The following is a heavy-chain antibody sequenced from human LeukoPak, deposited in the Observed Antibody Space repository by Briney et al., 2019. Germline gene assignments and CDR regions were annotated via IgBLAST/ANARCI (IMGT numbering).Heavy chain of an antibody. CDR1: RFTFSNYP. D-gene: IGHD2-15*01. J-gene: IGHJ4*02. V-gene: IGHV3-30-3*01. CDR3: ARGTGSYSPDY. Sequence: SLRLSCAGSRFTFSNYPMHWVGQARGKGLEWVALLSYDRSNGCYPDSLNGPFTISRDNSKNTLYLQINSLRADDTAVYYCARGTGSYSPDYWGQGTLVTVSS. CDR2: LSYDRSNG.